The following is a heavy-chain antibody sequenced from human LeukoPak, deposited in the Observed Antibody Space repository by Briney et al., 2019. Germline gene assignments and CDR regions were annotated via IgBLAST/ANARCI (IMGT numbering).Heavy chain of an antibody. CDR2: IYYSGST. CDR3: AREQWLTYVDY. Sequence: PSQTLSLTCDVSGGSITSDTYYWSWIRQPPGKGLEWIGYIYYSGSTNYNPSLKSRVTISVDTSKNQFSLKLSSVTAADTAVYYCAREQWLTYVDYWGQGTLVTVSS. D-gene: IGHD6-19*01. V-gene: IGHV4-61*01. CDR1: GGSITSDTYY. J-gene: IGHJ4*02.